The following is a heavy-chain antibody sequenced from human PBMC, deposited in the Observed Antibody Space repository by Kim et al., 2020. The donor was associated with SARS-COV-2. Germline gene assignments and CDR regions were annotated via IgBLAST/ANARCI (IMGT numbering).Heavy chain of an antibody. CDR1: GFTFSSYS. Sequence: GGSLRLSCAASGFTFSSYSMNWVRQAPGKGLEWVSYISSSSSTIYYADSVKGRFTISRDKAKNSLYLQMNSLRDVDTAVDYCARDTTYYYDSSGDAFDIWGQGTMITVSS. J-gene: IGHJ3*02. V-gene: IGHV3-48*02. CDR3: ARDTTYYYDSSGDAFDI. CDR2: ISSSSSTI. D-gene: IGHD3-22*01.